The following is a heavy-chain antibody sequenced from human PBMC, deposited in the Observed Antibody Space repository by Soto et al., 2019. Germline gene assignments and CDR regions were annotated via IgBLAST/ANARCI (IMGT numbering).Heavy chain of an antibody. D-gene: IGHD2-15*01. Sequence: SETLSLTCTVSGGSVSSCSYYWSWIRQPPGKGLEWIGYIYYSGSTNYNPSLKSRVTISVDTSKNQFSLKLSSVTAADTAVYYCARGGLWFDPWGQGTLVTVSS. CDR3: ARGGLWFDP. CDR2: IYYSGST. CDR1: GGSVSSCSYY. J-gene: IGHJ5*02. V-gene: IGHV4-61*01.